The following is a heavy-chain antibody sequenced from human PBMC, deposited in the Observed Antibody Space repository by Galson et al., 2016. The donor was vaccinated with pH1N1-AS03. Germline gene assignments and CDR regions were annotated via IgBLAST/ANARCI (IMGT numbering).Heavy chain of an antibody. V-gene: IGHV1-69*01. Sequence: KVSCKASGDSFSSDAFTWVRLAPGQGLEWMGGIIPIFGKPQYAQKFQGRVTITADESTTTVYMDLSSLISDETAMYYCARDGPGIVGANAHWGQGTLVTVSS. CDR3: ARDGPGIVGANAH. D-gene: IGHD1-26*01. CDR2: IIPIFGKP. J-gene: IGHJ4*02. CDR1: GDSFSSDA.